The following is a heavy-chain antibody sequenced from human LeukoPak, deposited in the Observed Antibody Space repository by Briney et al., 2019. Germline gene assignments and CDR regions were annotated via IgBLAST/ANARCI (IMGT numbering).Heavy chain of an antibody. CDR1: GFTFSDYE. Sequence: GGSLRLSCAASGFTFSDYEMNWVRQAPGKGLEWLSYISSGGYTADYADSVKGRFTISRDNAKNSVYLQMHSLRAEDTGLYYCARSKRDIVATIGYWGQVTLVAVSS. D-gene: IGHD5-12*01. CDR3: ARSKRDIVATIGY. CDR2: ISSGGYTA. J-gene: IGHJ4*02. V-gene: IGHV3-48*03.